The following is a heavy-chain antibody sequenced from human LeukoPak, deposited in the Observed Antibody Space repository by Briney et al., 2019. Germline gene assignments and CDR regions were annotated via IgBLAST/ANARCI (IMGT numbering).Heavy chain of an antibody. V-gene: IGHV3-30*02. CDR1: GFTFSSYG. CDR3: AKLRMTAAGTGVY. Sequence: GGSLRLSCAASGFTFSSYGMHWVRQAPGKGLEWVAFIRYDGSNKYYADSVKGRFTISRDNSKNTLYLQMNSLRAEDTAVYYCAKLRMTAAGTGVYWGQGTLVTVSS. J-gene: IGHJ4*02. CDR2: IRYDGSNK. D-gene: IGHD6-13*01.